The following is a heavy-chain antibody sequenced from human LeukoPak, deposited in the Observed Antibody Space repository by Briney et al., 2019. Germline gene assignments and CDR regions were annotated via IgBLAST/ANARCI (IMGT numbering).Heavy chain of an antibody. V-gene: IGHV4-4*07. CDR3: ARDAVTLDS. Sequence: SETLSLTCTVSGGSISSLYWSWIRQPAGKGLEWIGRIFTSGTTNYNPSLKSRVTMSIDTSKNQFSLRLSSVTAADAAVYYCARDAVTLDSWGQGTLVTVSS. J-gene: IGHJ4*02. D-gene: IGHD4-11*01. CDR2: IFTSGTT. CDR1: GGSISSLY.